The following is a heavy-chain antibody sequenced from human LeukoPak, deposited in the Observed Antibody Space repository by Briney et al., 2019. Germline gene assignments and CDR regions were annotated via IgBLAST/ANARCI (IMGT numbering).Heavy chain of an antibody. V-gene: IGHV1-18*01. Sequence: ASVKVSCKASGYTFSNYGISWVRQAPGQGLEWMGWISSYNDNTNYAQKLQGRVTMTTDTSTSTAYMELRSLRSDDTAVYYCARSYYYVWGSYRPDPFDPWGQGTLVTVSS. CDR2: ISSYNDNT. J-gene: IGHJ5*02. D-gene: IGHD3-16*02. CDR1: GYTFSNYG. CDR3: ARSYYYVWGSYRPDPFDP.